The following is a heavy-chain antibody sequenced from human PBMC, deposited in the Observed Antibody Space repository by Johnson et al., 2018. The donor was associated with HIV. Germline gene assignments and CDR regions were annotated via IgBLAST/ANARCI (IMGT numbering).Heavy chain of an antibody. J-gene: IGHJ3*02. Sequence: QVQLVESGGGLVQPGGSLRLSCAASGFIFSDYYMSWIRQAPGKGLEWVSYITGSGTVVYYADSVKGRFTISRDNAKNSLYLQMNSLRAEDTAVYYCAKDKDAFDIWGQGTMVTVSS. CDR3: AKDKDAFDI. CDR1: GFIFSDYY. CDR2: ITGSGTVV. V-gene: IGHV3-11*04.